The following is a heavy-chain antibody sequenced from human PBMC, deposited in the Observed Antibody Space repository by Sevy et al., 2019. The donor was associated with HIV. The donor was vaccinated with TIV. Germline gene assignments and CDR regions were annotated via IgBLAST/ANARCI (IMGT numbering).Heavy chain of an antibody. J-gene: IGHJ5*02. V-gene: IGHV4-59*01. CDR1: GGSISSYY. Sequence: SETLSLTCTVSGGSISSYYWIWIRQPPGKGLEWIGYIYYSGSTNYNPSLKSRVTISVDTSKNQFSLKLSSVTAADTAVYYCAREWQWPNNWFDPWGQGTLVTVSS. CDR3: AREWQWPNNWFDP. CDR2: IYYSGST. D-gene: IGHD6-19*01.